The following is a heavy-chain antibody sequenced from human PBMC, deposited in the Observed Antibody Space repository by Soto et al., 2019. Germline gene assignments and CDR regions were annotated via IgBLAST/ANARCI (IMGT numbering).Heavy chain of an antibody. CDR3: ASGEYDYGLGSSNWFDP. V-gene: IGHV4-34*01. D-gene: IGHD3-10*01. CDR1: GAFFSSYY. Sequence: SESLSLTCAVSGAFFSSYYRNWVRQPPGKGLEWIGEINHSGSTNYNPSLKSRVTISVDTSKNQFSLKLSSVTAADTAVYYCASGEYDYGLGSSNWFDPWGQGTLVTVSS. J-gene: IGHJ5*02. CDR2: INHSGST.